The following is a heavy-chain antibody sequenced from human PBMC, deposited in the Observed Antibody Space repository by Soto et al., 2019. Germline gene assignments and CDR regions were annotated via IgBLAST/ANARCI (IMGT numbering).Heavy chain of an antibody. CDR2: THHSRGT. CDR3: VRLIGSSWLDS. CDR1: GDSIIGTHW. J-gene: IGHJ5*01. Sequence: SETLSLTCAVSGDSIIGTHWWSWVRRPPGKGLEFIGETHHSRGTNYNPSLRSRITINPDTSNNQLSLHLNSVTPDDTAVYYCVRLIGSSWLDSWGQGTLVTVSS. V-gene: IGHV4-4*02. D-gene: IGHD6-13*01.